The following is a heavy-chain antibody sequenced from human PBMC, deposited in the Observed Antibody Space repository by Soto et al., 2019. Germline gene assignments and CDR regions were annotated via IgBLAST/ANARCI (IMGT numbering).Heavy chain of an antibody. CDR1: GFTFSDFW. CDR3: GRDEVRNGVGV. Sequence: VRLVESGGGLVQPGGSLRLSCEASGFTFSDFWMSWVRQAPGKGLEWVANIKGDGSEKRYVDSVRGRFTISRDNAKNSVYLQMNSLRADDTALYYCGRDEVRNGVGVWGQGIKVTVSS. CDR2: IKGDGSEK. J-gene: IGHJ6*02. V-gene: IGHV3-7*01.